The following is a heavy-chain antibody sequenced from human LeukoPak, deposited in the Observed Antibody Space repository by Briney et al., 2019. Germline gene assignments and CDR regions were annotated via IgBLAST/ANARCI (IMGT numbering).Heavy chain of an antibody. CDR1: GYTCTGYY. J-gene: IGHJ4*02. V-gene: IGHV1-2*02. D-gene: IGHD5-12*01. CDR2: INPNSGGT. Sequence: ASVNLSCTASGYTCTGYYMHWVRQAPGQGLEWMGWINPNSGGTNYAQKFQGRVTMARDTSISTAYMELSSLTSDDTAVYYCSRGRADGYGGYAFSDYWGQEALRTVSS. CDR3: SRGRADGYGGYAFSDY.